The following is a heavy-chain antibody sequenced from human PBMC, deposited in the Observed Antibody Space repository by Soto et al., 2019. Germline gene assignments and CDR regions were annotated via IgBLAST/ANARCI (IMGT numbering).Heavy chain of an antibody. Sequence: SAEVSCKASGGSLSSYAISWMLQAPGQGLEWMGGIVPIVDTSTYAQKFQGRVTITADESTSTVYMELSSLRSGDTAVYYCVRSRSGWYDYWG. D-gene: IGHD6-25*01. J-gene: IGHJ5*01. CDR1: GGSLSSYA. CDR2: IVPIVDTS. CDR3: VRSRSGWYDY. V-gene: IGHV1-69*13.